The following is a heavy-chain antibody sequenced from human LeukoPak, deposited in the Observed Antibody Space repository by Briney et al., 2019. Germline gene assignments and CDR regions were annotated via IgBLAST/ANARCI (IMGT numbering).Heavy chain of an antibody. V-gene: IGHV4-4*09. Sequence: NSSETLSLTCTVSGGSISSYYWSWIRQPPGKGLEWIGYIYTSGSTNYNPSLKSRVTISVDTSKNQFSLKLSSVTAADTAVYYCARHKGVTAISPFDYWGQGTLVTVSS. CDR1: GGSISSYY. CDR2: IYTSGST. CDR3: ARHKGVTAISPFDY. J-gene: IGHJ4*02. D-gene: IGHD2-21*02.